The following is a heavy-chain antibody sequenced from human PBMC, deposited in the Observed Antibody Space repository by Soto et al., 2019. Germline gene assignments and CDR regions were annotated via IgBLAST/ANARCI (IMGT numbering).Heavy chain of an antibody. V-gene: IGHV1-3*01. Sequence: ASVKVSCKASGYTFTSYAMHWVRQAPGQRLEWMGWINAGNGNTKYSQKFQGRVTITRDTSASTAYMELSSLRSEDTAVYYCAGPYSSSADYYYYGMDVWGQGTTVTLS. D-gene: IGHD6-6*01. CDR1: GYTFTSYA. CDR2: INAGNGNT. J-gene: IGHJ6*02. CDR3: AGPYSSSADYYYYGMDV.